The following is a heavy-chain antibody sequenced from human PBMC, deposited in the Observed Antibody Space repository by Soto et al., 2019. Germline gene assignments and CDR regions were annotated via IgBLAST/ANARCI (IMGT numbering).Heavy chain of an antibody. CDR3: ARDTESNRYND. Sequence: ASVKVSCKTSGYTFSTSGISWVRQAPGQGLEWVGWIRPDNGNRKSAQRLQGRVALTTDTSASTAYMELRSLTSDDTAMHYCARDTESNRYNDWGQGTLVTVSS. CDR1: GYTFSTSG. V-gene: IGHV1-18*01. CDR2: IRPDNGNR. J-gene: IGHJ1*01. D-gene: IGHD1-20*01.